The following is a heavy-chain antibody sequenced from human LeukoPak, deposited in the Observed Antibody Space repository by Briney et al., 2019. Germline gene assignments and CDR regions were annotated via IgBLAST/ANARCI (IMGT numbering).Heavy chain of an antibody. CDR2: IYCSGST. J-gene: IGHJ4*02. CDR3: ARQIKYIGDDFFDY. Sequence: PSETLSLTCTVSGGSISSSSYYWGWIRQPPGKGLEWIGSIYCSGSTYYNPSLKSRVTISVDTSKNQFSLKLSSVTAADTAVYYCARQIKYIGDDFFDYWGQGTLVTVSS. V-gene: IGHV4-39*01. D-gene: IGHD4-17*01. CDR1: GGSISSSSYY.